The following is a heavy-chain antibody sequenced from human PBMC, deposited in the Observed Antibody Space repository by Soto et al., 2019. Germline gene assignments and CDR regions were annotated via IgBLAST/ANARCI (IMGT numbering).Heavy chain of an antibody. CDR2: IYTSGST. Sequence: QVQLQESGPGLVKPSETLSLTCTVSGGSISSYYWSWIRQPAGKGLEWIGRIYTSGSTNYNPSLKRRVTMSVDTSKNQFSLKLSSVTAADTAVYYCAREGGVYDILTGYYNYYYGMDVWGQGTTVTVSS. V-gene: IGHV4-4*07. D-gene: IGHD3-9*01. J-gene: IGHJ6*02. CDR1: GGSISSYY. CDR3: AREGGVYDILTGYYNYYYGMDV.